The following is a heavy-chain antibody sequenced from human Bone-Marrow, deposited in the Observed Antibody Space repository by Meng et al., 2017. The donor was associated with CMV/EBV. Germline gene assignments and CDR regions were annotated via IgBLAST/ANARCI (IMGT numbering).Heavy chain of an antibody. Sequence: GGSLRLSCAASGFTFTTYTMHWVRQAPGKGLEWVAVISSDGSNKYYADSVKGRFTISRDNAKNSLYLQMNSLRAEDTAVYYCARNLKAVALDYWGQGTLVTVSS. CDR1: GFTFTTYT. V-gene: IGHV3-30-3*01. CDR2: ISSDGSNK. D-gene: IGHD6-19*01. CDR3: ARNLKAVALDY. J-gene: IGHJ4*02.